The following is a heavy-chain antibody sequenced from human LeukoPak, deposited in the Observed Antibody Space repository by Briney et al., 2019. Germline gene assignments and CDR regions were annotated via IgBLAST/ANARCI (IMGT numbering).Heavy chain of an antibody. J-gene: IGHJ4*02. D-gene: IGHD5-18*01. CDR1: EFRFSNYW. Sequence: GGSLRLSCAASEFRFSNYWMTWVRQAPGKGLGWVANIKEDGSEKYYVDSVKGRFTISRDNAKNSLYLHMNSLRAEDTAVYYCARDVVRGYSYGYYGYWGQGTLVTVSS. CDR2: IKEDGSEK. CDR3: ARDVVRGYSYGYYGY. V-gene: IGHV3-7*03.